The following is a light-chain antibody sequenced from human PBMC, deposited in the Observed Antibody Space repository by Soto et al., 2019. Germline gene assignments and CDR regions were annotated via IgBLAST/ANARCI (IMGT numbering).Light chain of an antibody. Sequence: QSALTHPSSLSGSPGQSITSSCTGTTSDVSIYNYVSWYQQHPGKAPKLMIYGVSNRPSGVSNRFSGAKSGHTASLTISGLQVEDEADYYCCSYTSSTTYVFGPGTKATVL. CDR2: GVS. CDR1: TSDVSIYNY. J-gene: IGLJ1*01. CDR3: CSYTSSTTYV. V-gene: IGLV2-14*01.